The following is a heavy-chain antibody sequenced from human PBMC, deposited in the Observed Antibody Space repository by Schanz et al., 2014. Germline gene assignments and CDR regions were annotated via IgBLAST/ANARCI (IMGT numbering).Heavy chain of an antibody. Sequence: QVQLQESGPGLVKPSGTLSLTCAVSGGSISSSNWWSWVRQPPGKGLEWIGEIYHSGSTNYNPSLKSRVTISVDKSKNQFSRKLSSVTAADTAVYYCASGYYDILTGYFRWGGLVWGQGTMVTVSS. J-gene: IGHJ3*01. V-gene: IGHV4-4*02. CDR3: ASGYYDILTGYFRWGGLV. CDR1: GGSISSSNW. D-gene: IGHD3-9*01. CDR2: IYHSGST.